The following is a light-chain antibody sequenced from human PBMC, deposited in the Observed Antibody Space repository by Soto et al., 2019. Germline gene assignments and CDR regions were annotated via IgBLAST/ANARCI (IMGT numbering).Light chain of an antibody. V-gene: IGKV1-5*03. CDR1: QNINSW. Sequence: DIQITHSPATLSASISERVATISRASQNINSWLAWYQHKPGKAPQLLIYKASTLRSGVPSRFSGSESGTEFTLTINGLQPDDFATYFCHQYHTYLWTFGQGTKVDIK. J-gene: IGKJ1*01. CDR3: HQYHTYLWT. CDR2: KAS.